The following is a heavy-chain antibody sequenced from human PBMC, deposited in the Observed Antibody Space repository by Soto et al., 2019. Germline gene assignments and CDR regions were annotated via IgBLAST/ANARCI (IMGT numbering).Heavy chain of an antibody. Sequence: EVQLVESGGGLVQAGGSLRRSCAASGFTFRNYWMHWGGQAPGKGLVWVSRLHSDGSTINYADYVKGRFTISRDNAKNTLHRQMNSLRTEDTAVYYCSRGGGPQLWSLFYNWCQGTMVTVSS. J-gene: IGHJ3*02. CDR3: SRGGGPQLWSLFYN. V-gene: IGHV3-74*01. CDR1: GFTFRNYW. D-gene: IGHD1-1*01. CDR2: LHSDGSTI.